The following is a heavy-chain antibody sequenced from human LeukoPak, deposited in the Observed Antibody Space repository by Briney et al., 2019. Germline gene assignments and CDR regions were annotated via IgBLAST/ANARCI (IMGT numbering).Heavy chain of an antibody. J-gene: IGHJ4*02. D-gene: IGHD3-22*01. V-gene: IGHV3-21*01. CDR2: ISSSSSYI. CDR1: GFTFSSYS. CDR3: AARRGGYYGSSGYYYPFDY. Sequence: PGGSLRLSCAASGFTFSSYSMNWVRQAPGKGLEWVSSISSSSSYIYYADSVKGRFTISRDNAKNSLYLQMNSLRAEDTAVYYCAARRGGYYGSSGYYYPFDYWGQGTLVTVSS.